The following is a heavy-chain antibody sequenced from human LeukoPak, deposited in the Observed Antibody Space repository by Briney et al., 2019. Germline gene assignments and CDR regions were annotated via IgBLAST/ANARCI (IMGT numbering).Heavy chain of an antibody. CDR1: GFTFSSYA. J-gene: IGHJ4*02. CDR3: ATYRQIQVPFEF. CDR2: IFPSSDEI. Sequence: PGGSLRLSCAASGFTFSSYAMSWVRQPPGKGLEWVSSIFPSSDEIHYADSVKGRFTISRDNSRSTLSLQMDSLRAEDTATYYCATYRQIQVPFEFWGQGTLVTVSS. V-gene: IGHV3-23*01. D-gene: IGHD5-18*01.